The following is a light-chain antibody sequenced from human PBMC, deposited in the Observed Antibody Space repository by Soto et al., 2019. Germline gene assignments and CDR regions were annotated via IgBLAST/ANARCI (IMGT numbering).Light chain of an antibody. CDR1: QNVGNY. Sequence: DIVLTQSPATLSLSPGERATLSCRASQNVGNYLAWYQQKPGQAPRLLIYLASNRATGVPARFSGSASGTDFTLTISSLETEDSAVYYCQQRSNWPLTFGGGTKVEIK. J-gene: IGKJ4*01. V-gene: IGKV3-11*01. CDR3: QQRSNWPLT. CDR2: LAS.